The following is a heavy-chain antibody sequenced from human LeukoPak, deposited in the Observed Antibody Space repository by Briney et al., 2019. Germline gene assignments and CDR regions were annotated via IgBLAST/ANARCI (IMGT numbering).Heavy chain of an antibody. J-gene: IGHJ6*02. CDR3: ARDPAYYYESSGRYGMDV. V-gene: IGHV3-74*01. D-gene: IGHD3-22*01. CDR2: INSDGSST. CDR1: GFTLSTYW. Sequence: PGGSLRLSCAASGFTLSTYWMHWVRQAPGKGLVWVSRINSDGSSTGYADSVQGRFTISRDNAKNTLYLQMNSLRAEDTAVYYCARDPAYYYESSGRYGMDVWGQGTTVTVSS.